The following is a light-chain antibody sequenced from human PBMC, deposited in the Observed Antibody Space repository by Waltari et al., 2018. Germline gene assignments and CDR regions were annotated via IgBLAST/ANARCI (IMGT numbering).Light chain of an antibody. J-gene: IGLJ2*01. CDR3: SSYAGSSKGV. Sequence: QSALTQPASVSGSPGQSITISCTGTSSDVGNYKRVSWYQQPPGTAPKRMIYAVSKRPSGVSDRFSGSKSGDMASLTISGLQPEDEAEYFCSSYAGSSKGVFGGGTKVTVL. V-gene: IGLV2-23*02. CDR2: AVS. CDR1: SSDVGNYKR.